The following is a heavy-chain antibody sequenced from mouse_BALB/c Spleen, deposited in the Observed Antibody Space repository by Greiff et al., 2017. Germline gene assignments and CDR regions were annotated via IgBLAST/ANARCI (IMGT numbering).Heavy chain of an antibody. V-gene: IGHV5-4*02. CDR3: ARGYYYGSYWYFDV. Sequence: EVQGVESGGGLVKPGGSLKLSCAASGFTFSDYYMYWVRQTPEKRLEWVATISDGGSYTYYPDSVKGRFTISRDNAKNNLYLQMSSLKSEDTAMYYCARGYYYGSYWYFDVWGAGTTVTVSS. D-gene: IGHD1-1*01. J-gene: IGHJ1*01. CDR1: GFTFSDYY. CDR2: ISDGGSYT.